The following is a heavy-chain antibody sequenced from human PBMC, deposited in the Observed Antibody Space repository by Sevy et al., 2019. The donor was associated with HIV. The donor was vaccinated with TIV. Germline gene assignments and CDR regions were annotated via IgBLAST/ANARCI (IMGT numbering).Heavy chain of an antibody. V-gene: IGHV3-21*01. J-gene: IGHJ4*02. CDR3: AREATRGRTIFGVDTPEYYFDY. CDR2: ISSSSSYK. CDR1: GFTFSSYS. D-gene: IGHD3-3*01. Sequence: GGSLRLSCAASGFTFSSYSMNWVRQAPGKGLEWVSSISSSSSYKYYADSVKGRFTISRDNAKNSLYLQMNSLRAEDTAVYYCAREATRGRTIFGVDTPEYYFDYWGQGTLVTVSS.